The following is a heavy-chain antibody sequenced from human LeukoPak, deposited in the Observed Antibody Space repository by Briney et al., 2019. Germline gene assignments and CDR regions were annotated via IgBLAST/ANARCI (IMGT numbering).Heavy chain of an antibody. CDR3: TRNYYDSSGYYYGFDY. Sequence: GSLRLSCAASGFTFSDFYMSWIRQAPGKGLEWVSYISSSGSTIYYADSVKGRFTISRDNAKNSLYLQMNSLRAEDTAVYYCTRNYYDSSGYYYGFDYWGQGTLVTVSS. J-gene: IGHJ4*02. CDR1: GFTFSDFY. V-gene: IGHV3-11*04. CDR2: ISSSGSTI. D-gene: IGHD3-22*01.